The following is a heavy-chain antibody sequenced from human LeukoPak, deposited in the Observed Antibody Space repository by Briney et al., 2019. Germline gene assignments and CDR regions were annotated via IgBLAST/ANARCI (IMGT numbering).Heavy chain of an antibody. Sequence: PGGSLRLSCAASGFTFSSYWMSWVRQAPGKGLEYVSAISSNGGSTYYANSVKGRFTISRDNSKNTLYLQMNSLTTEDTAVYFCVRSSHYFDQWGQGTLVTVSS. CDR1: GFTFSSYW. V-gene: IGHV3-64*01. J-gene: IGHJ4*02. CDR3: VRSSHYFDQ. CDR2: ISSNGGST. D-gene: IGHD2-2*01.